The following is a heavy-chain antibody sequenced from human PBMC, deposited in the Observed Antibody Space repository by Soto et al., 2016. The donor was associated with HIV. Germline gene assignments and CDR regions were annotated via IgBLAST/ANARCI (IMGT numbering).Heavy chain of an antibody. J-gene: IGHJ4*02. CDR2: INSDGSRT. CDR1: GFTFSSYW. CDR3: ARGGEYYDILTGY. V-gene: IGHV3-74*01. D-gene: IGHD3-9*01. Sequence: EVQLVESGGGLVQPGGSLRLSCAASGFTFSSYWMHWVRQAPGKGLVWVSRINSDGSRTSYADSVKGRFTISRDNAKNTLYLQMSSLRAEDTAVYYCARGGEYYDILTGYWGQGTLVTVSS.